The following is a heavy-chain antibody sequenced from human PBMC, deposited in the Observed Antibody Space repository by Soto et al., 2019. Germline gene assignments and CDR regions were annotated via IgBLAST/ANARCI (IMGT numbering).Heavy chain of an antibody. CDR2: ISFDESNK. J-gene: IGHJ4*02. CDR3: AKEPHLWGPIPPSGYFDY. V-gene: IGHV3-30*18. D-gene: IGHD5-18*01. Sequence: SGGSLRLSCAASGFTFSSYGMHWVRQAPGKGLEWVAVISFDESNKYYADSVKGRFTISRDNSKNTLYLQMNSLRAEDTAVYYCAKEPHLWGPIPPSGYFDYWSQGTLVTVSS. CDR1: GFTFSSYG.